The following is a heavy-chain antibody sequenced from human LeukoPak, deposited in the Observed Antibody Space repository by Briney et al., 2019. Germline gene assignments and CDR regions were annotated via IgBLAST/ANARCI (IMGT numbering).Heavy chain of an antibody. CDR2: ISYDGSNK. CDR3: ARDPQWLNYYYYYGMDV. J-gene: IGHJ6*02. D-gene: IGHD6-19*01. Sequence: GGSLRLSCAASGFTFSSYGMHWVRQAPGKGLEWVAVISYDGSNKYYADSVKGRFTISRDNSKNTLYLQMNSLRAEDTAVYYCARDPQWLNYYYYYGMDVWGQGTTVTVSS. CDR1: GFTFSSYG. V-gene: IGHV3-30*03.